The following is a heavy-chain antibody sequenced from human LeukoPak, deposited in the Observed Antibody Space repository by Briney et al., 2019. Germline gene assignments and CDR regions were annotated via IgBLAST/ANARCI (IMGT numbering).Heavy chain of an antibody. Sequence: SETLSLTCTVSGGSISSSSYYWGWIRPPPGKGLEWIGSIYYSGSTYYNPSLKSRVTISVDTSKNQFSLKLSSVTAADTAVYYCARHPNQLLSDAFDIWGQGTMVTVSS. J-gene: IGHJ3*02. CDR3: ARHPNQLLSDAFDI. CDR2: IYYSGST. CDR1: GGSISSSSYY. V-gene: IGHV4-39*01. D-gene: IGHD2-2*01.